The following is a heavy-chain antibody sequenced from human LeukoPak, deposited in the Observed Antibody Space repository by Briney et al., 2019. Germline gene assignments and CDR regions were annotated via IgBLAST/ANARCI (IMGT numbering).Heavy chain of an antibody. CDR3: ARLWFGKRRGAFDI. V-gene: IGHV4-4*07. D-gene: IGHD3-10*01. J-gene: IGHJ3*02. Sequence: SETLSLTCTVSGGSISSYYWSWIRQPAGKGLEWIGRIYTSGSTNYNPSLKSRVTMSVDTSKNQFSLKLSSVTAADTAVYYCARLWFGKRRGAFDIWGQGTMVTVSS. CDR2: IYTSGST. CDR1: GGSISSYY.